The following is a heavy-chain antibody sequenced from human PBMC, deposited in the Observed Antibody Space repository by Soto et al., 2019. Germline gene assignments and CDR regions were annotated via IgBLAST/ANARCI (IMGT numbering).Heavy chain of an antibody. CDR2: ISYDGSNK. V-gene: IGHV3-30*04. J-gene: IGHJ4*02. CDR1: GFTFSSYA. CDR3: ARSGELGMGLDY. D-gene: IGHD7-27*01. Sequence: GGSLRLSCAASGFTFSSYAMHWVRQAPGKGLEWVAVISYDGSNKYYADSVKGRFTISRDNSENTLYLQMNSLRAEDTAVYYCARSGELGMGLDYWGQGTLVTVSS.